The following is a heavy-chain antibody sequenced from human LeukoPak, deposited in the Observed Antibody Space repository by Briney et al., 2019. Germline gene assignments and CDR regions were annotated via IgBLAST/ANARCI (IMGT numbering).Heavy chain of an antibody. D-gene: IGHD5-18*01. J-gene: IGHJ6*03. Sequence: SETLSLTCTVSGGSISSYYWSWIRQPPGKGLEWIGYIYYSGSTNYNPSPKSRVTISVDTSKNQFSLKLSSVTAADTAVYYCARVLWGYGFYYYYYMDVWGKGTTVTVSS. CDR3: ARVLWGYGFYYYYYMDV. V-gene: IGHV4-59*01. CDR2: IYYSGST. CDR1: GGSISSYY.